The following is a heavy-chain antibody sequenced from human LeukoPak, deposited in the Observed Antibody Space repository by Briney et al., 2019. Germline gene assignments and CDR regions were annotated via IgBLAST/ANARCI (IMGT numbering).Heavy chain of an antibody. J-gene: IGHJ4*02. CDR3: ARAPTVLVGYCSSSSCQADY. Sequence: KSGGSLRLSCAASGFTFRSYSMNWVRQAPGKGLEWVSAIEPSSTYIYYADSVKGRFTISRDNAENSLYLQMNSLRVEDTAVYYCARAPTVLVGYCSSSSCQADYWGQGTLVTVSS. CDR2: IEPSSTYI. D-gene: IGHD2-2*01. CDR1: GFTFRSYS. V-gene: IGHV3-21*01.